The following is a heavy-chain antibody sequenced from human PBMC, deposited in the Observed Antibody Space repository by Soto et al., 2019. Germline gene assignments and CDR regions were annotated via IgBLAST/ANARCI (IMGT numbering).Heavy chain of an antibody. J-gene: IGHJ6*01. V-gene: IGHV1-69*06. Sequence: QLVQSGAEVKKPGSSVKVSCKASGDTFSRYTISWVRQAPGQGLEWMGGTIPLLGTSNYAQKFQGRVTVPADKSPNSAPMQLCSLGSEDTDVYYCVRVGGSLDESYDYYGMVDWGHRTTVT. CDR3: VRVGGSLDESYDYYGMVD. CDR2: TIPLLGTS. CDR1: GDTFSRYT. D-gene: IGHD1-26*01.